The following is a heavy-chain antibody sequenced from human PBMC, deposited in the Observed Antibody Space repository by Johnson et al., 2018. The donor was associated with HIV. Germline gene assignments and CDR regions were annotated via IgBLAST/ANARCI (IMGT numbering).Heavy chain of an antibody. Sequence: QVQLVESGGGVVQPGGSLRLSCAAYGFTFSNYGMHWVRQAPGKGLEWVAFIRYDRSNKYYADSVKGRFTVSRDNSKNTRYLQMNSLRARDTALYYCVSVVRMPFSSDWKAFHIWGQGTLVSVSS. CDR3: VSVVRMPFSSDWKAFHI. CDR2: IRYDRSNK. D-gene: IGHD6-19*01. CDR1: GFTFSNYG. V-gene: IGHV3-30*02. J-gene: IGHJ3*02.